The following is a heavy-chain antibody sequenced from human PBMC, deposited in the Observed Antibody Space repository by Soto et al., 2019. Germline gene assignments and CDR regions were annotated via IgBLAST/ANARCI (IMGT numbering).Heavy chain of an antibody. J-gene: IGHJ5*02. CDR1: GGSIRSYY. CDR2: IYYSGST. Sequence: QVQLQESGPGLVKPSETLSLTCTVSGGSIRSYYWSWIRQPPGKGLEWIGSIYYSGSTNYKPSLKRRVIISVDTSKNQFSLKLNSVTAADTAVYYCARQGGWFDPWGQGTLVTVSS. D-gene: IGHD1-26*01. V-gene: IGHV4-59*08. CDR3: ARQGGWFDP.